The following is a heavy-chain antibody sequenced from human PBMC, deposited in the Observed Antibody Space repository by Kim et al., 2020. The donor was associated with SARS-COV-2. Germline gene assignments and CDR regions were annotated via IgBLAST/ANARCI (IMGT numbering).Heavy chain of an antibody. J-gene: IGHJ4*02. CDR3: ANYYYGSGSPYKPLHF. CDR2: IGHTGRGT. CDR1: GFTFSTSA. Sequence: GGSLRLSCAASGFTFSTSAMTWVRQAPGKGLEWVSTIGHTGRGTYYTDSVKGRFTISRDNYRSTLYLQMNSLRAEDTATYYCANYYYGSGSPYKPLHFWGQGTLVTVSS. D-gene: IGHD3-10*01. V-gene: IGHV3-23*01.